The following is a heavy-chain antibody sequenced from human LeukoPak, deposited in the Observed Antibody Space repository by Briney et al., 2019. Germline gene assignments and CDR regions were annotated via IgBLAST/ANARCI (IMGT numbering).Heavy chain of an antibody. CDR2: IYYSGST. CDR3: ARNSSDPYSSSAKRYNWFDP. J-gene: IGHJ5*02. CDR1: GGSISSGNYY. Sequence: SETLSLTCSVSGGSISSGNYYWGWIRQPPGKGLEWIGSIYYSGSTHYNPSLKSRVTISVDTSKNQFSLKLSSVTAADTAVYHCARNSSDPYSSSAKRYNWFDPWGQGTLVTVSS. D-gene: IGHD6-13*01. V-gene: IGHV4-39*01.